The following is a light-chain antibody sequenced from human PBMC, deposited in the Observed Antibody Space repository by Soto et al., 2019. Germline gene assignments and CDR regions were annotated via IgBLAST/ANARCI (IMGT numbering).Light chain of an antibody. V-gene: IGKV3-15*01. CDR3: QKYNSAPLT. CDR1: QSVYNN. Sequence: EIVMTQSPATLSVSPGERATLSCRASQSVYNNLAWYQQKPGQAPRLLIYGASTRATGIPARFSGSGSGTDFTLTISSLQPEDVAAYYCQKYNSAPLTFGGGTKVDI. J-gene: IGKJ4*01. CDR2: GAS.